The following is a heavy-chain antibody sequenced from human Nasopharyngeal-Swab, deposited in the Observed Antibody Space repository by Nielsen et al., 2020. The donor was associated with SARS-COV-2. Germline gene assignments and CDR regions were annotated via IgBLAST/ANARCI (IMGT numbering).Heavy chain of an antibody. J-gene: IGHJ6*03. V-gene: IGHV1-69*05. Sequence: SVKVSCKASGGTFSSYAISWVRQAPGQGLEWMGGIIPIFGTANYAQKFQGRVTITRDTSASTAYMELSSLRSEDTAVYYCARDRRSGYHYEGKDTYYYYIDVWGKGTTVTVSS. CDR1: GGTFSSYA. CDR2: IIPIFGTA. CDR3: ARDRRSGYHYEGKDTYYYYIDV. D-gene: IGHD3-22*01.